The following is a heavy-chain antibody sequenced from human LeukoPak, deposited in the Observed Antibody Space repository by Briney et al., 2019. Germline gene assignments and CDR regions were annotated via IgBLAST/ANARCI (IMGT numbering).Heavy chain of an antibody. CDR3: ACLGRGYSGYYRYYFDY. V-gene: IGHV4-4*07. Sequence: SETLSLTCTVSVGSISRYYWSWIRQPAGGGLECIGRFYTSGYTNYNPSLKSRVTMPVDTSKNQSSLTLNYVTGAGTALHYLACLGRGYSGYYRYYFDYWGKGTLVTVSS. D-gene: IGHD5-12*01. CDR2: FYTSGYT. J-gene: IGHJ4*02. CDR1: VGSISRYY.